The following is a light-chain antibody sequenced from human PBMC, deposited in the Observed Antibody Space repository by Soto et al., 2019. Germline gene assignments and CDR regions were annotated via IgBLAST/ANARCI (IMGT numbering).Light chain of an antibody. J-gene: IGKJ1*01. Sequence: DIQMTQSPSTLSAYVGDRVSITCRTSQSINSWLAWYQQKPGEAPKLLIYKASSLESGVPSRFSGSGSGTEFTLTISSLQPDDFATYYCQQYHNYWTFGQGTKVDIK. CDR1: QSINSW. CDR3: QQYHNYWT. V-gene: IGKV1-5*03. CDR2: KAS.